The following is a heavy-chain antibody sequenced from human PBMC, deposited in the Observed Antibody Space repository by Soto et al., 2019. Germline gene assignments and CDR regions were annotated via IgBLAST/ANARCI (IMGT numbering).Heavy chain of an antibody. V-gene: IGHV1-69*13. CDR2: IIPIFGTA. D-gene: IGHD3-3*01. CDR1: GGTFSSYA. J-gene: IGHJ4*02. CDR3: ARGTIFGVAADY. Sequence: SVKVSCKASGGTFSSYAISWVRQAPGQGLEWMGGIIPIFGTANYAQKFQGRVTITADESTSTAYMELSSLRSEDTAVYYCARGTIFGVAADYWGQGTLVTVSS.